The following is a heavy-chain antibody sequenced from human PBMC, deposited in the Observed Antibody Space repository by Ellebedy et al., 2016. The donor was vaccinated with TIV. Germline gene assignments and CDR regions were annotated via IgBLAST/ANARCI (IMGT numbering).Heavy chain of an antibody. CDR2: IYKDGGT. D-gene: IGHD5-12*01. J-gene: IGHJ6*02. CDR1: GIIVSDYF. Sequence: GESLKISCEASGIIVSDYFMTWVRQAPGKGLEWASIIYKDGGTNYTDSVLGRLTISRDNSENTLYLQMDSLKTEDTAVYYCHAPSGYNVNYYYYGSNVWGQGTTVIVS. V-gene: IGHV3-66*01. CDR3: HAPSGYNVNYYYYGSNV.